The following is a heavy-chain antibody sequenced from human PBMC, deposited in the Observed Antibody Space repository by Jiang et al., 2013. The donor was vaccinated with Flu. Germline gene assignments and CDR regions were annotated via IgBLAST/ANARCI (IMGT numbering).Heavy chain of an antibody. V-gene: IGHV5-51*01. J-gene: IGHJ3*02. Sequence: GAEVKKPGESLKISCEGSGYIFTTYRIGWVRQMPGKGLEWMGIIDPGDSDTRYSPSFQGQVTISVDKSINTAYVQWRSLKASDTAMYYCARRYSSGGKEGACDIWGQGTMVTVSS. CDR1: GYIFTTYR. CDR3: ARRYSSGGKEGACDI. D-gene: IGHD2-15*01. CDR2: IDPGDSDT.